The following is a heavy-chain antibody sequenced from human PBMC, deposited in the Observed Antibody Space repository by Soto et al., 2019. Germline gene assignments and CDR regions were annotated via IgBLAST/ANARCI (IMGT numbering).Heavy chain of an antibody. CDR2: LYHKGSVYYSPSRT. V-gene: IGHV4-61*01. Sequence: QVQLQESGPRLVKPSETLSLTCTVSGDSVSSGSYYWSWIRQPPGKGLEWIGYLYHKGSVYYSPSRTNYNPSLKSRVTISLGTSNKQLSLSLRSVTPADTAVYYCVRSSPHYYQSSASLDFWGVGTLVTVSS. CDR1: GDSVSSGSYY. CDR3: VRSSPHYYQSSASLDF. J-gene: IGHJ4*02. D-gene: IGHD3-22*01.